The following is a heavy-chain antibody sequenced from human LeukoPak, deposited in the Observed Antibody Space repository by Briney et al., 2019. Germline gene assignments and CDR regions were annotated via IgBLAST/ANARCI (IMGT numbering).Heavy chain of an antibody. CDR3: ARCKAMIVGIED. CDR2: IYYSGST. D-gene: IGHD3-22*01. V-gene: IGHV4-30-4*01. CDR1: GGSISSGDYY. Sequence: SETLSLTCTVSGGSISSGDYYWSWIRQPPGKGLEWIGYIYYSGSTYYNPSLKSRVTISVDTSKNQFSLKLSSVTAADTAVYYCARCKAMIVGIEDWGQGTLVTVSS. J-gene: IGHJ4*02.